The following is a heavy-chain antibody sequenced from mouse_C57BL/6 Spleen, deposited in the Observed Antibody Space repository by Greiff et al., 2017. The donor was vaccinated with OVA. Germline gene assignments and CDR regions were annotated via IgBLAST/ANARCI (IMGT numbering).Heavy chain of an antibody. CDR3: ANHLSYAMDY. J-gene: IGHJ4*01. CDR2: INPSSGYT. V-gene: IGHV1-4*01. Sequence: VQLQPSGAELARPGASVKMSCKASGYPFTSYTMPWVKQRPGQGLEWIGYINPSSGYTKYNQKFKDKATLTADNSSSTAYMQLSSLTTEDSAIYYCANHLSYAMDYWGQGTSVTVSS. CDR1: GYPFTSYT.